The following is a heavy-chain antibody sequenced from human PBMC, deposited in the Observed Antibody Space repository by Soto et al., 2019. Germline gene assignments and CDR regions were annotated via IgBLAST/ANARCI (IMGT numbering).Heavy chain of an antibody. CDR2: VNHSGST. J-gene: IGHJ6*02. CDR1: GGSFSGYY. Sequence: PSETLSLTSAVYGGSFSGYYWSWIRQPPGKGLEWIGEVNHSGSTNYNPSLKSRVTISVDTSKNQFSLKLSSVTAADTAVYYCARGYNVVVPAANYYYYGMDVWGQGTTVTVSS. CDR3: ARGYNVVVPAANYYYYGMDV. V-gene: IGHV4-34*01. D-gene: IGHD2-2*01.